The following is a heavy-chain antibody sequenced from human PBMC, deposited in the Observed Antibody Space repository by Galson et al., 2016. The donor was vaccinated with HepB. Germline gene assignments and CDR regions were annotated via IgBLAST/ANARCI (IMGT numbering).Heavy chain of an antibody. CDR3: TRDFDY. CDR1: GDSVSSNTAS. J-gene: IGHJ4*02. Sequence: CAISGDSVSSNTASWNWIRQSPSRGFEWLGRTYYTSKWINEYAVSVKSRITINPDTSENQFSLQLNSVTPEDTAVYYCTRDFDYWGQGTLVTVSS. CDR2: TYYTSKWIN. V-gene: IGHV6-1*01.